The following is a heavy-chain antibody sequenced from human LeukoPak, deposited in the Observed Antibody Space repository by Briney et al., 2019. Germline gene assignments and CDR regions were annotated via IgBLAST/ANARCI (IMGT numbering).Heavy chain of an antibody. CDR3: APQYYYDSSGRFDY. Sequence: GGSLRLSCAASGFTFSSYGMHWVRQAPGKGLEWVAFIRYDGSNKYYADSVKGRFTIPRDNSKNTLYLQMNGLRAEDTAVYYCAPQYYYDSSGRFDYWGQGTLVTVSS. V-gene: IGHV3-30*02. D-gene: IGHD3-22*01. CDR1: GFTFSSYG. CDR2: IRYDGSNK. J-gene: IGHJ4*02.